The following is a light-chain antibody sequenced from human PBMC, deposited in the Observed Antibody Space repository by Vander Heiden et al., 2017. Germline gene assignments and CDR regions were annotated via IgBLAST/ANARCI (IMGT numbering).Light chain of an antibody. Sequence: DIQMTQSPSTLSASVGDRVTITFRASQSISSWLAWYQQKPGKAPKLLMYKASSLESGVPSRFSGSGFGTEFTLTISSLQPDDFATYYCQQYKSDSRYTFGQGTKLEIK. CDR3: QQYKSDSRYT. J-gene: IGKJ2*01. CDR2: KAS. V-gene: IGKV1-5*03. CDR1: QSISSW.